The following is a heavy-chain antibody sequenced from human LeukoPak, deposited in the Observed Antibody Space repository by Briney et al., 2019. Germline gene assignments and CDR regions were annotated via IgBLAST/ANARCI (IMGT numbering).Heavy chain of an antibody. Sequence: PSETLSLTCTVSGGSISSYYWSWIRQPAGKGLEWIGRIYTSGSTNYNPSLKSRVTISVDTSKNQFSLKLSSVTAADTAVYYCARAPTIFGAYYMDVWGKGTTVTVSS. CDR3: ARAPTIFGAYYMDV. V-gene: IGHV4-4*07. D-gene: IGHD3-3*01. CDR1: GGSISSYY. J-gene: IGHJ6*03. CDR2: IYTSGST.